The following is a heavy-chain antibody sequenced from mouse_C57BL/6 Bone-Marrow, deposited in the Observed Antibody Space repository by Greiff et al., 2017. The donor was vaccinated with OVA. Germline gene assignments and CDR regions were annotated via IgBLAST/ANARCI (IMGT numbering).Heavy chain of an antibody. D-gene: IGHD2-3*01. Sequence: VQLQQSGAELVRPGASVKLSCTASGFNIKDDYMHWVKQRPEQGLEWIGWIDPENGDTAYASKFQGKATITADTSSNTAYLQLSSLTSEDTAVYYCTYDGYYDLLYAMDYWGQGTSVTVSS. J-gene: IGHJ4*01. CDR3: TYDGYYDLLYAMDY. CDR1: GFNIKDDY. CDR2: IDPENGDT. V-gene: IGHV14-4*01.